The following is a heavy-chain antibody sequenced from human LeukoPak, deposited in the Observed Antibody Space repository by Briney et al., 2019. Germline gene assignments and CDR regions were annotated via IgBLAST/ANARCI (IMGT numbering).Heavy chain of an antibody. Sequence: GASVKVSCKASGYTFTGYYMQWVRQAPGQGLEWMGWISAYNGNTNYAQKLQGRVTMTTDTSTSTAYMELRSLRSDDTAVYYCARSRAGYYDFCSGYLDYWGQGTLVTVSS. V-gene: IGHV1-18*04. CDR3: ARSRAGYYDFCSGYLDY. D-gene: IGHD3-3*01. J-gene: IGHJ4*02. CDR1: GYTFTGYY. CDR2: ISAYNGNT.